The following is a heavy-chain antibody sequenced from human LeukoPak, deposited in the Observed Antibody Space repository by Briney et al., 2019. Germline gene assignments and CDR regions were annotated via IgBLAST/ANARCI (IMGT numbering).Heavy chain of an antibody. V-gene: IGHV6-1*01. CDR1: GDSVSSNIAT. J-gene: IGHJ4*02. D-gene: IGHD6-13*01. CDR3: ARERSSWYYLDY. CDR2: TYYRSQWYY. Sequence: SQILSLTCVISGDSVSSNIATWNWIRQSPSRGLEWLGRTYYRSQWYYDYAVSVRSRITINPDTSKNLFSLQLSSVTPEDTAVYFCARERSSWYYLDYWGQGMLVTVSS.